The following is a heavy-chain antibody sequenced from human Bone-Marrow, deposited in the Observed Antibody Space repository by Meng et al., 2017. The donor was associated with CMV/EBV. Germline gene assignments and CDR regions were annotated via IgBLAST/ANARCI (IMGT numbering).Heavy chain of an antibody. J-gene: IGHJ4*02. CDR3: ARRVASVVAGSLDY. CDR1: GFTFSSYW. Sequence: GGSLRLSCAASGFTFSSYWMSWVRQAPGQGLEWMGWINPNSGGTNYAQKFQGRVTMTRDTSISTAYMELSRLRSDDTAVYYCARRVASVVAGSLDYWGQGTLVTVSS. D-gene: IGHD2-15*01. V-gene: IGHV1-2*02. CDR2: INPNSGGT.